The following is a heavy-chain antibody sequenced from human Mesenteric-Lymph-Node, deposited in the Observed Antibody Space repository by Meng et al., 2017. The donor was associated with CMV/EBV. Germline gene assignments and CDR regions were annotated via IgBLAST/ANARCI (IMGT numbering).Heavy chain of an antibody. CDR1: GYTFISYQ. V-gene: IGHV1-46*01. J-gene: IGHJ4*02. D-gene: IGHD6-13*01. CDR3: ARDGRVYSSSSLDY. Sequence: ASVKVSCKAAGYTFISYQMHWVRQAPGQGLEWMGMINPSGGSKNYAPKFQGRVTMTRDTSTTTVYMELSSLRSEDTAVYYCARDGRVYSSSSLDYWGQGTLVTVSS. CDR2: INPSGGSK.